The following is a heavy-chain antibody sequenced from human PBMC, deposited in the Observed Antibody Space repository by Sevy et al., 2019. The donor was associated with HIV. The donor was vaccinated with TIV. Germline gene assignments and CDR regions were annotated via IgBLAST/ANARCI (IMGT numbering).Heavy chain of an antibody. J-gene: IGHJ5*02. CDR2: ISSDGSTR. D-gene: IGHD3-22*01. CDR3: AKEGYYYDSRSSDWFDP. Sequence: GGSLRLSCAASGFNFSPYAMHWVRQGPGKGLEWVATISSDGSTRSYEDSVKGRFSISRDNSKNTLYLQMNNLTPEDTAVFYCAKEGYYYDSRSSDWFDPWGQGTLVTVSS. V-gene: IGHV3-30*18. CDR1: GFNFSPYA.